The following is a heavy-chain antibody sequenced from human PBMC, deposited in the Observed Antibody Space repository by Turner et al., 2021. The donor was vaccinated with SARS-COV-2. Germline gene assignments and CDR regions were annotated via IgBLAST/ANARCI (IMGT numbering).Heavy chain of an antibody. Sequence: QVQLVQSGAEVKKPGASGKVSCKVSGYTLIEFSMHWVRQAPGKGLEWMGGFDPEDAETIYAQKFQGRVTMTEDTSTDTDYMELSSLRSEDTAVYYCATGYAYCGGDCSIDYWGQGTLVTVSS. V-gene: IGHV1-24*01. CDR3: ATGYAYCGGDCSIDY. CDR2: FDPEDAET. J-gene: IGHJ4*02. D-gene: IGHD2-21*02. CDR1: GYTLIEFS.